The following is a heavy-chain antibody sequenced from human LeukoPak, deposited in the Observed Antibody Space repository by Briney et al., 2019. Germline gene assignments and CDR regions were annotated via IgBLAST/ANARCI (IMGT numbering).Heavy chain of an antibody. CDR1: GFTFSSYG. CDR3: ARDSGYPGSLDY. V-gene: IGHV3-33*01. D-gene: IGHD3-10*01. J-gene: IGHJ4*02. CDR2: IWYDGSNK. Sequence: PGRPLRLSCAASGFTFSSYGMHWVRQAPGKGLEWVAVIWYDGSNKYYADSVKGRFTISRDNSKNTLYLQMNSLRAEDTAVYYCARDSGYPGSLDYWGQGTLVTVSS.